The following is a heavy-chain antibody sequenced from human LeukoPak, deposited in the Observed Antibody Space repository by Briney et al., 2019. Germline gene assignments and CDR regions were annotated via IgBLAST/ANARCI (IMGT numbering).Heavy chain of an antibody. CDR2: IDPNSGVT. D-gene: IGHD3-10*01. J-gene: IGHJ4*02. V-gene: IGHV1-2*06. Sequence: GASVKVSCKASGYTFTGYYMHWVRQAPGQGLEWMGRIDPNSGVTNYAQNFQGRVTMTRDTSITTAYMDLSGLRSDDTAVYYCARDHYYGSGSYYNVFDYWAREPWSPSPQ. CDR1: GYTFTGYY. CDR3: ARDHYYGSGSYYNVFDY.